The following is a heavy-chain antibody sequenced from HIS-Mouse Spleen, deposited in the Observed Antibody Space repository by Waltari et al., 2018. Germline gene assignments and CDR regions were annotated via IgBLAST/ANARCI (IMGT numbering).Heavy chain of an antibody. V-gene: IGHV4-39*07. D-gene: IGHD6-13*01. CDR1: GGSLSRSSSY. CDR2: IYYSGST. CDR3: AREIPYSSSWYDWYFDL. Sequence: QLQLQESGPGLVKPSETLPLTCTYSGGSLSRSSSYWGWISQPPGKGLGWIGSIYYSGSTNYNPSLKSRVTISVDTSKNQFSLKLSSVTAADTAVYYCAREIPYSSSWYDWYFDLWGRGTLVTVSS. J-gene: IGHJ2*01.